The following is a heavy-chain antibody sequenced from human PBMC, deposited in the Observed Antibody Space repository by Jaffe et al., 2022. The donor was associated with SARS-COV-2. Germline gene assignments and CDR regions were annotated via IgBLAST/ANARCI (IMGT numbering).Heavy chain of an antibody. D-gene: IGHD1-26*01. CDR1: GGSISSGGYY. CDR3: ARVRVLGATKQGPRAFDI. Sequence: QVQLQESGPGLVKPSQTLSLTCTVSGGSISSGGYYWSWIRQHPGKGLEWIGYIYYSGSTYYNPSLKSRVTISVDTSKNQFSLKLSSVTAADTAVYYCARVRVLGATKQGPRAFDIWGQGTMVTVSS. V-gene: IGHV4-31*03. CDR2: IYYSGST. J-gene: IGHJ3*02.